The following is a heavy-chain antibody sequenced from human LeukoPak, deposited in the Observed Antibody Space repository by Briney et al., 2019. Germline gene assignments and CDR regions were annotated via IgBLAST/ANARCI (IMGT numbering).Heavy chain of an antibody. CDR3: ARTNSKH. D-gene: IGHD2-8*01. Sequence: SETLSLTCAVYGGSLSGYYWSWIRQPPGKGLEWIGEINHSGSTNYNPSLKSRVTISVDTSKNQFSLKLSSVTAADTAVYYCARTNSKHWGQGTLVTVSS. CDR2: INHSGST. V-gene: IGHV4-34*01. CDR1: GGSLSGYY. J-gene: IGHJ1*01.